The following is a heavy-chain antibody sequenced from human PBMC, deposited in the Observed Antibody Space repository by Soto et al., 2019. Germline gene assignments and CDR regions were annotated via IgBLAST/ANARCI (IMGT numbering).Heavy chain of an antibody. Sequence: ASVKVSCKASGYTCSDYYRHWGRQAPGQGLEWMGWINPNSGGTKYAPKFQGGVTMTRDTSITTAYMELSRLRSGDTAVYYCAREPATAKPEGVDFWGQGTLVTVSS. V-gene: IGHV1-2*02. CDR3: AREPATAKPEGVDF. D-gene: IGHD1-1*01. CDR2: INPNSGGT. J-gene: IGHJ4*02. CDR1: GYTCSDYY.